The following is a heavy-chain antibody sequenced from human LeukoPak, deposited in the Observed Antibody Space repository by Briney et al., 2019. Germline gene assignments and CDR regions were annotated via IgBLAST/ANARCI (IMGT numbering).Heavy chain of an antibody. D-gene: IGHD3-9*01. Sequence: PGGSLRLSCAASGFTFSSYAMSWVRQAPGKGLEWVSAISGSGGSTYYADSVKGRFTISRDNSKNTLYLQMNSLRAEDTAVYCCAKLGYDILTGYTELDYWGQGTLVTVSS. CDR1: GFTFSSYA. V-gene: IGHV3-23*01. CDR3: AKLGYDILTGYTELDY. CDR2: ISGSGGST. J-gene: IGHJ4*02.